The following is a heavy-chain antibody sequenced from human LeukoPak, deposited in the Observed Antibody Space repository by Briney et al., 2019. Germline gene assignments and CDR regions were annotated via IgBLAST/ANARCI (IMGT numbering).Heavy chain of an antibody. D-gene: IGHD6-13*01. Sequence: PSETLSLTCAVYGGSFSGYYWSWIRQPPGKGLEWIGEINHSGSTNYNPSLKSRVTISVDTSKNQFSLKLSSVTAADTAVYYCASTYSSSWYGVWGQGTLVTVSS. V-gene: IGHV4-34*01. CDR2: INHSGST. J-gene: IGHJ4*02. CDR1: GGSFSGYY. CDR3: ASTYSSSWYGV.